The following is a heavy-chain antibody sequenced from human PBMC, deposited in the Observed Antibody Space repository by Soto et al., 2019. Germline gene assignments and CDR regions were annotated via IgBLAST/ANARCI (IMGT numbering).Heavy chain of an antibody. D-gene: IGHD6-19*01. Sequence: PSETLSLTCTVSGGSISSSSYYWGWIRQPPGKGLEWIGSIYYSGSTYYNPSLKSRVTISVDTSKNQFSLKLSSVTAADTAVYYCARASWLVRIWLGNGPKYYFDYWGQGTLVTVSS. CDR1: GGSISSSSYY. CDR2: IYYSGST. CDR3: ARASWLVRIWLGNGPKYYFDY. J-gene: IGHJ4*02. V-gene: IGHV4-39*01.